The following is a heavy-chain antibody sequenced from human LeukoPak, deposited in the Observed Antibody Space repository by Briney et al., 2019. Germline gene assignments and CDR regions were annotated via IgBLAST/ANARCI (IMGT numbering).Heavy chain of an antibody. CDR2: IKQDGSEK. CDR3: ASKPSAGDSSGYYLNY. J-gene: IGHJ4*02. V-gene: IGHV3-7*01. Sequence: GGSLRLSCAASGFTFSSYWMRWVRQAPGKGLEWVADIKQDGSEKYYVDSVKGRFTISRDNAKNSLYLQMNSLRAEDTAVYYCASKPSAGDSSGYYLNYWGQGTLVTVSS. D-gene: IGHD3-22*01. CDR1: GFTFSSYW.